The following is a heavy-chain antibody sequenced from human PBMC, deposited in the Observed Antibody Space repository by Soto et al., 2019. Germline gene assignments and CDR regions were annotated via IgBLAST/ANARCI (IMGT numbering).Heavy chain of an antibody. V-gene: IGHV1-18*01. J-gene: IGHJ4*02. CDR3: ARVPDYGDYDAASGY. D-gene: IGHD4-17*01. CDR1: GYTFTSYG. Sequence: ASVKVSCKASGYTFTSYGISWVRQAPGQGLEWMGWISAYNGNTNYAQKLQGRVTMTTDTSTSTAYMELRSLRSDDTAVYYCARVPDYGDYDAASGYWGQGTLVTVSS. CDR2: ISAYNGNT.